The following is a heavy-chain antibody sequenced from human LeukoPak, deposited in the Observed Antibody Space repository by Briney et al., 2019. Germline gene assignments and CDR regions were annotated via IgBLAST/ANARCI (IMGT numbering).Heavy chain of an antibody. D-gene: IGHD3-3*01. CDR3: AKKLWKGSETSPCDY. V-gene: IGHV3-30*18. CDR1: GFTFSTYG. J-gene: IGHJ4*02. Sequence: PGGSLRLSCAASGFTFSTYGMHWVRQAPGKGLEWVAVIAFHGSTKYYADSVKRRFTISSDNSIHTLYLQMNSLRPEDAAVYYCAKKLWKGSETSPCDYGGQGPLVSVSS. CDR2: IAFHGSTK.